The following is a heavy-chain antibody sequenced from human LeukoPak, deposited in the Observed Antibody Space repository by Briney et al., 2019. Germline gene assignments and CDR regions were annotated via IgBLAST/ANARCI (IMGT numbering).Heavy chain of an antibody. V-gene: IGHV3-49*04. Sequence: GGSLRLFCAASGFTFGAYGMSWVRQAPGKGLEWVSFIQSRTYGGTTQYAASVKGRFTISRDDSKSIAYLQMNSLKTEDTAVFYFPASDPRYCSIIGSPFDSGGKEPPVTVSS. CDR3: PASDPRYCSIIGSPFDS. CDR2: IQSRTYGGTT. CDR1: GFTFGAYG. J-gene: IGHJ4*02. D-gene: IGHD2-2*01.